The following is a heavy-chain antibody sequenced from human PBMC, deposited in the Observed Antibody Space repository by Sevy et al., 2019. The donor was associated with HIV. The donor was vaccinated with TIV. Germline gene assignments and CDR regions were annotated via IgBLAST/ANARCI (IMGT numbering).Heavy chain of an antibody. CDR2: ISDSGFS. J-gene: IGHJ6*02. Sequence: SETPLTCTVSGGSTSTYYWNWIRQPPGKGLEWIGYISDSGFSIDNPSLRSRVTISIDTSKNQFSLRLTSVSAADTAVYYCARGGGRTDWGMDVWGPGTTVTVSS. CDR3: ARGGGRTDWGMDV. CDR1: GGSTSTYY. D-gene: IGHD1-1*01. V-gene: IGHV4-59*01.